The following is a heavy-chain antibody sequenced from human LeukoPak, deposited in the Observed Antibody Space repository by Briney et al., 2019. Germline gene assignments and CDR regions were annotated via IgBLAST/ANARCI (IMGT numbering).Heavy chain of an antibody. V-gene: IGHV4-59*01. CDR2: IYYTGST. D-gene: IGHD3-10*01. Sequence: PSETLSLTCTVSGGSMKNCHWSWIRQPPGKGLEWIGYIYYTGSTYYNPSLKSRVTISLDTSKNQFSLKMSSVTAADTAVYYCASAGYYYGSGSYYNVGYWGQGTLVTVSS. J-gene: IGHJ4*02. CDR1: GGSMKNCH. CDR3: ASAGYYYGSGSYYNVGY.